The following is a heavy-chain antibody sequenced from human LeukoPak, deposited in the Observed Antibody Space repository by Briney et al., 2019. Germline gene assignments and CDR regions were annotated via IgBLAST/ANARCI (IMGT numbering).Heavy chain of an antibody. CDR3: AREKNRAFDM. J-gene: IGHJ3*02. CDR1: GFSFDDHG. Sequence: GGSLRLSCTASGFSFDDHGMSWVRQAPGKGLEWVSGINWNGASTGYAGSVKGRFTISRDNAKNSLYLQMNSLRAEDTALYYCAREKNRAFDMWGQGTMVSVSS. V-gene: IGHV3-20*04. CDR2: INWNGAST.